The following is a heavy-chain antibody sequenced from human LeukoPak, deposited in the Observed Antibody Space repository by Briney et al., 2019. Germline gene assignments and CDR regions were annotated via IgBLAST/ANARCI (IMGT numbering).Heavy chain of an antibody. CDR1: GFTFSNYG. J-gene: IGHJ4*02. D-gene: IGHD2-2*01. Sequence: GGSLRLSCAASGFTFSNYGMQWVRQAPGKGLEWVAVIWYDGSKKYYADSVKGRFTISRDDSKNTLYLQMNSLRVEDTAMCYCARDYCSTTTCLDYWGQGTLVTVSS. CDR3: ARDYCSTTTCLDY. CDR2: IWYDGSKK. V-gene: IGHV3-33*01.